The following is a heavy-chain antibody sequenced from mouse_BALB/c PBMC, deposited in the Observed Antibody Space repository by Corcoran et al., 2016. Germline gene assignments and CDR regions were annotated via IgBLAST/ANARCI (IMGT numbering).Heavy chain of an antibody. Sequence: QVTLKESGPGILQPSQTLSLTCSFSGFSLSTSGMGVSWIRQPSGKGLEWLAHIYWDDDKRYNPSLKSRLTISKDTSSNQVFLKITSVDTADTATYYCARSYYGSSYYFDYWGQGTTLTVSS. CDR3: ARSYYGSSYYFDY. CDR1: GFSLSTSGMG. CDR2: IYWDDDK. V-gene: IGHV8-12*01. J-gene: IGHJ2*01. D-gene: IGHD1-1*01.